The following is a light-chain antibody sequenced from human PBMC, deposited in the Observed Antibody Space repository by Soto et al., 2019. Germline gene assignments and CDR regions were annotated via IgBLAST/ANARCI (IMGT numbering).Light chain of an antibody. Sequence: EVVMTQSPGTLSVSPGERAILSCRASQSLTTNLAWYQQKPGQAPRLLIHDASTRATGIPARFSGSGSGTEFTLTISSLQSEGFAVYYCQQYDDWPLTFGQGTRLEIK. J-gene: IGKJ5*01. CDR1: QSLTTN. CDR3: QQYDDWPLT. V-gene: IGKV3-15*01. CDR2: DAS.